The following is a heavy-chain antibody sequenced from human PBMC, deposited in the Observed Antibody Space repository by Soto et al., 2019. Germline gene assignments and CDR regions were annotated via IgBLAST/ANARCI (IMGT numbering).Heavy chain of an antibody. J-gene: IGHJ4*02. CDR1: GGSISSYY. D-gene: IGHD1-20*01. CDR2: IYYSGST. CDR3: ASALTPPPDFDY. V-gene: IGHV4-59*01. Sequence: QVQLQESGPGLVKPSETLSLTCTVSGGSISSYYWSWIRQPPGKGLEWIGYIYYSGSTNYNPSLKSRXXIXIXXSKNQFSLKLSSVTAADTAVYYCASALTPPPDFDYWGQGTLVTVSS.